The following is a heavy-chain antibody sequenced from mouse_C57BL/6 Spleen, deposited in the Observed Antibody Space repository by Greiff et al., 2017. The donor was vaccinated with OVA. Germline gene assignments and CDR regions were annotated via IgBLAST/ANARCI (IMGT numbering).Heavy chain of an antibody. CDR1: GFTFTDYY. J-gene: IGHJ1*03. Sequence: EVQLVESGGGLVQPGGSLSLSCAASGFTFTDYYMSWVRQPPGKALEWLGFIRNKANGYTTEYSASVKGRFTISRDNSQSILYLQMNALRAEDSATYCGARYTAGGGYFDVWGTGTTVTVSS. CDR2: IRNKANGYTT. CDR3: ARYTAGGGYFDV. V-gene: IGHV7-3*01. D-gene: IGHD1-2*01.